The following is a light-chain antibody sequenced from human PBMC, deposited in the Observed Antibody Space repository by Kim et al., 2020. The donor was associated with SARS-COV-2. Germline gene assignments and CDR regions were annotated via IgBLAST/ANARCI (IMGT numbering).Light chain of an antibody. CDR2: DVS. Sequence: QSALTQPASVSGSPGQSITISCTGTSSDVGGYKYVSWYQHHPGKAPKLMIYDVSKRPSGVSNRFSGSKSGNTASLTISGLQAEDEADYYCCSFTSSNTDVFGTGTKVTVL. V-gene: IGLV2-14*03. J-gene: IGLJ1*01. CDR3: CSFTSSNTDV. CDR1: SSDVGGYKY.